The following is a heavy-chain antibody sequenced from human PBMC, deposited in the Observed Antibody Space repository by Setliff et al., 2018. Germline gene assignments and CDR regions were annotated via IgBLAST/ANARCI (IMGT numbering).Heavy chain of an antibody. D-gene: IGHD2-15*01. Sequence: ASVKVSCKASGYTFTNHYIHWVRQAPGQGLEWLGRIDPNSGGTDYAQRFQGRVTMSGDTSISTAYMELSGLRSDDTAIYYCARSPALLGIVYLDPWGQGTRVTVSS. V-gene: IGHV1-2*06. CDR3: ARSPALLGIVYLDP. CDR2: IDPNSGGT. J-gene: IGHJ5*02. CDR1: GYTFTNHY.